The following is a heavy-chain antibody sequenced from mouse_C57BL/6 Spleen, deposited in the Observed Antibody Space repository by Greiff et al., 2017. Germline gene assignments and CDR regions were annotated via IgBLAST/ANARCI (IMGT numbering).Heavy chain of an antibody. D-gene: IGHD4-1*01. CDR2: ISNDGSN. V-gene: IGHV3-6*01. CDR3: ASGSGRAMDY. Sequence: EVQLQGSGPGLVKPSQSLSLTCSVTGYSITSGYYWNWIRQFPGNKLEWMGYISNDGSNNYNPSLKNRISITRDTSKNQFFLKLNSVTTEDTATYYCASGSGRAMDYWGQGTSVTVSS. J-gene: IGHJ4*01. CDR1: GYSITSGYY.